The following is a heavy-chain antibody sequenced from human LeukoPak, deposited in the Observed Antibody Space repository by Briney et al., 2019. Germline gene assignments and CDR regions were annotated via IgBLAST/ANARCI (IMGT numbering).Heavy chain of an antibody. CDR3: AKAPPYTKYFDY. CDR1: GFIFSNYA. CDR2: ISNSGDAT. V-gene: IGHV3-23*01. D-gene: IGHD1-1*01. Sequence: GALRLSCAGSGFIFSNYAMSWVRQASGQGLEWVSTISNSGDATFYADAVKGRFTISRDNSKNTLYLQMYSLRAEDTAIYYCAKAPPYTKYFDYWGQGTLLTVSS. J-gene: IGHJ4*02.